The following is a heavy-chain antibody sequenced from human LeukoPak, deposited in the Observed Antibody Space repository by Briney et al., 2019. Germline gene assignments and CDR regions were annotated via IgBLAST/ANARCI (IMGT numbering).Heavy chain of an antibody. CDR1: GGSISSGSYY. J-gene: IGHJ4*02. CDR3: ARAPKWELLGFDY. Sequence: SQTLSLTCTVSGGSISSGSYYWSWIRQPAGKGLEWIGRIYTSGSTNYNPSLKSRVTISVDTSKNQFSLKLSSVTAADTAVYYCARAPKWELLGFDYWGQGTLVTVSS. CDR2: IYTSGST. V-gene: IGHV4-61*02. D-gene: IGHD1-26*01.